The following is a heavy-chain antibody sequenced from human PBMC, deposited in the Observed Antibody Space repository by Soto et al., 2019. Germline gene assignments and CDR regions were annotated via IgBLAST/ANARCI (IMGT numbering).Heavy chain of an antibody. V-gene: IGHV1-8*01. CDR2: MNPNSGNT. CDR3: ARASLGGFDGFYYGMDV. Sequence: ASVKVSCKASGYTFTSYDINWVRQATGQGLEWMGWMNPNSGNTGYAQKFQGRVTMTRNTSISTAYMELSSLRSEDTAVYYCARASLGGFDGFYYGMDVWGQGTTVTVSS. J-gene: IGHJ6*02. CDR1: GYTFTSYD. D-gene: IGHD3-16*01.